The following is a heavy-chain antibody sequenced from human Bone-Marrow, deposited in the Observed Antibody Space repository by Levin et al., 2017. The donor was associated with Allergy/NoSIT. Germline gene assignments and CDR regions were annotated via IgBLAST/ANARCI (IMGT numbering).Heavy chain of an antibody. CDR3: AKWTVTVTGNVGYFDY. CDR2: ISGSGGDT. J-gene: IGHJ4*02. D-gene: IGHD6-19*01. CDR1: GFSFSTSA. Sequence: GGSLRLSCAASGFSFSTSAMSWVRQAPGKGLEWVSDISGSGGDTNYADSVKGRFTISRDNSKNRLYLQMNSLRAEDTAVYYCAKWTVTVTGNVGYFDYWGQGTLLTVSS. V-gene: IGHV3-23*01.